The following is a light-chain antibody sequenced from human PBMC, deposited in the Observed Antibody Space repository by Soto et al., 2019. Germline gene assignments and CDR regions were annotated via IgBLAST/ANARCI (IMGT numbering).Light chain of an antibody. Sequence: ELVMTQSPGTLSVSPGERATLSCRASQSVRTNLAWYQQKPGQGPRLLVYGASNRATGVPARFSGSGSGTEYTLTIRSLQSEDFAVYYCQEYSNWPPLTFGGGTKVEIK. CDR1: QSVRTN. CDR2: GAS. CDR3: QEYSNWPPLT. V-gene: IGKV3-15*01. J-gene: IGKJ4*01.